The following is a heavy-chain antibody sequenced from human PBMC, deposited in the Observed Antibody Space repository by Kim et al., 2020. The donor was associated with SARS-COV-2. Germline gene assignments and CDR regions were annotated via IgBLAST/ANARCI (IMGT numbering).Heavy chain of an antibody. J-gene: IGHJ4*02. Sequence: GGSLRLSCAASGFTFDDYAMHWVRQTPVKGLEWVSGISTDSFTLIYADSVKRRFTISRDNAKNSLYLQMNSLRPEDTALYYCALKKGGDYPFDYWGQGTL. CDR2: ISTDSFTL. CDR1: GFTFDDYA. V-gene: IGHV3-9*01. CDR3: ALKKGGDYPFDY. D-gene: IGHD4-17*01.